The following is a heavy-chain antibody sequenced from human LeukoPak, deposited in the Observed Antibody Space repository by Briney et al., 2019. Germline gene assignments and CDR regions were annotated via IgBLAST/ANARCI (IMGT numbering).Heavy chain of an antibody. J-gene: IGHJ4*02. CDR3: ARPRGCGSSRCNNFDY. Sequence: GGSLRLSCAASGFTFSSYEMNWVRQAPGKGLEWVSYISSSGSTIYYADSVKGRFTISRDNGKNSLYLQMNRLRAEDTAVYYCARPRGCGSSRCNNFDYWGQGTLVTVSS. D-gene: IGHD2-2*01. CDR1: GFTFSSYE. V-gene: IGHV3-48*03. CDR2: ISSSGSTI.